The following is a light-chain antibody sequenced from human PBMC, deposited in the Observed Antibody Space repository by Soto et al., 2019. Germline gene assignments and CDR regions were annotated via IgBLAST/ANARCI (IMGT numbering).Light chain of an antibody. CDR2: DDS. CDR1: DIGSKS. V-gene: IGLV3-21*02. Sequence: SYELTQAPSVSVAPGQTASITCGGDDIGSKSVHWYQQKPGQAPVLVVYDDSDRRSGIPERISGSKSGNTASLTFSRVETGDEADYYCQVWHTSSDHPVLFGGGTKLTVL. CDR3: QVWHTSSDHPVL. J-gene: IGLJ2*01.